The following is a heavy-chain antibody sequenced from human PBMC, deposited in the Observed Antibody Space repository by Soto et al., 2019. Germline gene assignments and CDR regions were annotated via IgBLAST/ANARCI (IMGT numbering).Heavy chain of an antibody. V-gene: IGHV3-23*01. CDR2: ISGSGGST. CDR1: GFTFSSYA. J-gene: IGHJ6*02. D-gene: IGHD4-17*01. Sequence: GGSLRLSCAASGFTFSSYAMSWVRQAPGKGLEWVSAISGSGGSTYYADSVKGRFTISRDSSKNTLYLQMNSLRAEDTAVYYCAKDDYGEGYYYYGMDVWGQGTTVTVSS. CDR3: AKDDYGEGYYYYGMDV.